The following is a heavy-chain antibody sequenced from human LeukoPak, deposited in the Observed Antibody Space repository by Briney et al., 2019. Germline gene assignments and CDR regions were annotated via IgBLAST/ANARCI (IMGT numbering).Heavy chain of an antibody. J-gene: IGHJ3*02. CDR2: FYYSRST. V-gene: IGHV4-59*01. CDR1: GGSISSYY. CDR3: ARDGNYDSRGYPSAFDI. D-gene: IGHD3-22*01. Sequence: PSETLSLTCTASGGSISSYYWSWIRQPPGKGLEWIGYFYYSRSTNYNPSLKSRVTISIDTSKNRFSLELSSVTAADAAVYYCARDGNYDSRGYPSAFDIWGQGTMVTVSS.